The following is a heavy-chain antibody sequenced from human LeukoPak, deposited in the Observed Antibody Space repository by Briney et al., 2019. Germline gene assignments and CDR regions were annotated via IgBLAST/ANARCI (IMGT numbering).Heavy chain of an antibody. CDR3: ARVEMATNLIDY. V-gene: IGHV5-51*01. CDR1: GYRFSSNW. CDR2: IYPGDSDT. J-gene: IGHJ4*02. D-gene: IGHD5-24*01. Sequence: GESLQISCKGSGYRFSSNWIAWVRQLPGKGLEWMGVIYPGDSDTRYSPSFQGQVTISADKSISTAYLQWSSLKASDTAMYYCARVEMATNLIDYWGQGTLVTVSS.